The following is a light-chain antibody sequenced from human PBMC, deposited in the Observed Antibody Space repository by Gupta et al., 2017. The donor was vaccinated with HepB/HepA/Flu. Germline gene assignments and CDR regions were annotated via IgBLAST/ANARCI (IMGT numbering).Light chain of an antibody. CDR2: LGS. CDR3: MQALQTPRT. CDR1: QSLLHSNGYNY. J-gene: IGKJ1*01. Sequence: DIVMTTSPLALLVTPREPASISCRSSQSLLHSNGYNYLDWYLQKPGQSPQLLIYLGSNRASGVPDRFSGSGSGTDFTLKISRVEAEDVGVYYCMQALQTPRTFGQGTKVEIK. V-gene: IGKV2-28*01.